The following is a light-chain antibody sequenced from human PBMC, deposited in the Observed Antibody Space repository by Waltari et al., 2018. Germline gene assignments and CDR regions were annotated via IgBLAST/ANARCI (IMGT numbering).Light chain of an antibody. V-gene: IGKV4-1*01. CDR2: WAA. CDR1: QSILYRSSNRNA. Sequence: DIVMTQSPDSLAVSPCERATITCTSSQSILYRSSNRNALAWYQQKPGQPPKLLLFWAATRESGAPDRFSVSGSGTDFTLTISSLQAEDVAVYYCQQYYNAPLTFGGGTKVEIK. CDR3: QQYYNAPLT. J-gene: IGKJ4*01.